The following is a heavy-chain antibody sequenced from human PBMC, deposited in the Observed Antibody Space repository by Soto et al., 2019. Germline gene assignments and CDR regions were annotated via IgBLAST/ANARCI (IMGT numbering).Heavy chain of an antibody. CDR3: AKDRLAGGFDY. J-gene: IGHJ4*02. CDR1: GFTFSNYA. D-gene: IGHD3-16*01. CDR2: VSATAGTT. V-gene: IGHV3-23*01. Sequence: GGSLRLSCAASGFTFSNYAMSWVRQAPGKGLKKVSLVSATAGTTYYTDSVKGRFTISRDNSRNTVYLQMNSLRAVDTAVYYCAKDRLAGGFDYWGQGTLVTVSS.